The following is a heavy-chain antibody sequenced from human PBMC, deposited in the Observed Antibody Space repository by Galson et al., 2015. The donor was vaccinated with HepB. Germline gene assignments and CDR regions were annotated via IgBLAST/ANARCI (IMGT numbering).Heavy chain of an antibody. CDR2: ISSSSSTI. CDR3: ARGLGPATTYYDFWSGYAYDAFDI. CDR1: GFTFSSYS. Sequence: SLRLSCAASGFTFSSYSMNWVRQAPGKGLEWVSYISSSSSTIYYADSVKGRFTISRDNAKNSLYLQMNSLRAEDTAVYYCARGLGPATTYYDFWSGYAYDAFDIWGQGTMVTVSS. D-gene: IGHD3-3*01. V-gene: IGHV3-48*01. J-gene: IGHJ3*02.